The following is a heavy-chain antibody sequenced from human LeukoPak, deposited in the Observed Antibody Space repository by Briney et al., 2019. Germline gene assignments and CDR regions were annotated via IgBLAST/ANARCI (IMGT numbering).Heavy chain of an antibody. Sequence: ASVKVSCKASGGTFSSYAISWVRQAPGQGLEWMGRIIPIFGTANYAQKFQGRVTITTDESTRTAYMELSSLRSEDTAVYYCARDGSGRHYYGSGSPPDYWGQGTLVTVSS. V-gene: IGHV1-69*05. D-gene: IGHD3-10*01. CDR1: GGTFSSYA. J-gene: IGHJ4*02. CDR2: IIPIFGTA. CDR3: ARDGSGRHYYGSGSPPDY.